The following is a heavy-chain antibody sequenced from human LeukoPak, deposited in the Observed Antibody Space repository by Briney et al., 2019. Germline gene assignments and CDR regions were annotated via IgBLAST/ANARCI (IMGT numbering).Heavy chain of an antibody. V-gene: IGHV3-23*01. D-gene: IGHD1-26*01. CDR1: GFTFGSYV. Sequence: GSLRLSCTASGFTFGSYVMSGVRQAPGEGLEWVSIISDSGGRTDYADSVKGRFTISRDNAKNTQYLQMNSLRAEDTAVYYCAKDRAHGESYGRFAYWGQGTLVTVSS. CDR2: ISDSGGRT. J-gene: IGHJ4*02. CDR3: AKDRAHGESYGRFAY.